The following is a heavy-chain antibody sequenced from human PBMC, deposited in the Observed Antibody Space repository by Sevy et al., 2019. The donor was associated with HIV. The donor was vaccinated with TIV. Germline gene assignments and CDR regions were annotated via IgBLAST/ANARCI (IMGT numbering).Heavy chain of an antibody. CDR2: INPNSGVT. CDR1: GYTFAGYY. CDR3: ARGKNVLRPLEWLSDFDY. Sequence: ASVKVSCKASGYTFAGYYIHWVRQAPGQGLEWMGRINPNSGVTDYAQKFQGRVTMTTDMSTKTGYMDLSSLRSDDTAMYYCARGKNVLRPLEWLSDFDYWGQGSLVTVSS. V-gene: IGHV1-2*02. J-gene: IGHJ4*02. D-gene: IGHD3-3*01.